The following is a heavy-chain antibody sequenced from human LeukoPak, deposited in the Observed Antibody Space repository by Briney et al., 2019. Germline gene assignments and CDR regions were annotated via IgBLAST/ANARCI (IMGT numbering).Heavy chain of an antibody. J-gene: IGHJ4*02. CDR2: ISTSSIYI. CDR3: ARDLVYYDSSGGDY. Sequence: GGSLRLSCAASGFTFSSYNMNWVRQAPGKGLEWVSSISTSSIYIYYADSVKGRFTISRDNAKNSLYLQMNSLRAEDTAVYYCARDLVYYDSSGGDYWGQGTLVTVSS. V-gene: IGHV3-21*01. D-gene: IGHD3-22*01. CDR1: GFTFSSYN.